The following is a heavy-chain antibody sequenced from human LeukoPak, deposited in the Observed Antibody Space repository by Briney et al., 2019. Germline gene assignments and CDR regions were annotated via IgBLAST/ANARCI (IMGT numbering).Heavy chain of an antibody. CDR2: INTNTGNP. CDR3: ARDSSMITFGGVIVINWFDP. J-gene: IGHJ5*02. Sequence: ASVKVSCKASGYTFTTYAMNWVRQAPGQGLEWMGWINTNTGNPTYGQGFTGRFVFSLDTSVSTAYLQISSLKAEDTAVYYCARDSSMITFGGVIVINWFDPWGQGTLVTVSS. D-gene: IGHD3-16*02. CDR1: GYTFTTYA. V-gene: IGHV7-4-1*02.